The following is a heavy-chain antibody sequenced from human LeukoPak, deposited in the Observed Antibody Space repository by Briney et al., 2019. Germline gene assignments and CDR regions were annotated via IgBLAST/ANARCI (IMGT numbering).Heavy chain of an antibody. Sequence: SETLPLTCTVSGGSISSYYWSWIRQPPGKGLEWIGYIYYSGSTNYNPSLKSRVTISVDTSKNQFSLKPSSVTAADTAVYYCARGYYDFWSGPPPGFDPWGQGTLVTVSS. J-gene: IGHJ5*02. V-gene: IGHV4-59*01. D-gene: IGHD3-3*01. CDR1: GGSISSYY. CDR3: ARGYYDFWSGPPPGFDP. CDR2: IYYSGST.